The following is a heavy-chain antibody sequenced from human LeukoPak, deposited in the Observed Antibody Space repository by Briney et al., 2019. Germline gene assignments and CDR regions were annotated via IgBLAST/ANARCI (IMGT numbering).Heavy chain of an antibody. CDR2: IHYDGSNK. J-gene: IGHJ4*02. CDR3: AEGTGLDY. Sequence: PGGSLRLSCAASGFTFSTYGMHWVRQAPGKGLEWVAFIHYDGSNKYSADSVKGRFTISRDNSKNTLYLQMNSLRVEDTAVYYCAEGTGLDYWGQGTLVTVSS. V-gene: IGHV3-30*02. CDR1: GFTFSTYG. D-gene: IGHD3-9*01.